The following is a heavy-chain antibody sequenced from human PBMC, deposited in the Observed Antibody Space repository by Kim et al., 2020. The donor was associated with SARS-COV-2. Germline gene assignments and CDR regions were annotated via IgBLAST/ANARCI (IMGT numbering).Heavy chain of an antibody. CDR1: GFTFSSYS. Sequence: GGSLRLSCAASGFTFSSYSMNWVRQAPGKGLEWVSSISSSSSYIYYADSVKGRFTISRDNAKNSLYLQMNSLRAEDTAVYYCAREPSRWLGELLWGQGTLVTVSS. V-gene: IGHV3-21*01. CDR3: AREPSRWLGELL. D-gene: IGHD3-10*01. J-gene: IGHJ4*02. CDR2: ISSSSSYI.